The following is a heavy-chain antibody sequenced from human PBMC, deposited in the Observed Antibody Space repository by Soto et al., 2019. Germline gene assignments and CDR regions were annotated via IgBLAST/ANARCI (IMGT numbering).Heavy chain of an antibody. CDR1: GYSFAGYW. V-gene: IGHV5-10-1*01. J-gene: IGHJ4*02. D-gene: IGHD1-26*01. CDR3: ARQIYVSVSVPHLQCYFAS. CDR2: IDPSDSQT. Sequence: GESLKVSCKDSGYSFAGYWITWVRQMPGKGLEWMGRIDPSDSQTYYSPSFRGHVTISAAKSITTVFLQWSSLRASDTAMYYCARQIYVSVSVPHLQCYFASRGQGTLVS.